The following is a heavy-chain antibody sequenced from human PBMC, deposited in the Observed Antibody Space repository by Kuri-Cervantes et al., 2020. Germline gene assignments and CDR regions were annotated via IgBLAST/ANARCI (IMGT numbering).Heavy chain of an antibody. Sequence: SVKVSCKASGGTFSSYAISWVRQAPGQGLEWMGGIIPIFGTANYAQKFQGRVTITADKSTSTAYMELSSLRSEDTAVYYCAAEENSSGWVRGAFDIWGQGTMVTVSS. J-gene: IGHJ3*02. CDR2: IIPIFGTA. V-gene: IGHV1-69*06. CDR3: AAEENSSGWVRGAFDI. D-gene: IGHD6-19*01. CDR1: GGTFSSYA.